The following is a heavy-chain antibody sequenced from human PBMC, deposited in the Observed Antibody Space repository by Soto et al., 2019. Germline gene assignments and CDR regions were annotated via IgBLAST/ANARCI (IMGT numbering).Heavy chain of an antibody. D-gene: IGHD3-16*01. CDR2: ITPDGSDT. V-gene: IGHV3-74*01. CDR1: GFTFSSYW. Sequence: PGGSLRLSXAASGFTFSSYWMHWVRQAPGKGLVWVSRITPDGSDTDYADSVKGRFTISRDNAKNTLYLQMNSLRAEDTAVYYCARGVSYPRDYWGQGTLVTVSS. J-gene: IGHJ4*02. CDR3: ARGVSYPRDY.